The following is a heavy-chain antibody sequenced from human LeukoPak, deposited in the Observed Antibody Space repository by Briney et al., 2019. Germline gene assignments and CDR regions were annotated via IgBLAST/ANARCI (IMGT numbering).Heavy chain of an antibody. D-gene: IGHD3-22*01. CDR3: AREMDYYDSGGYYLQWFDP. CDR2: IYYSGST. V-gene: IGHV4-31*03. J-gene: IGHJ5*02. Sequence: SQTLSLTCTVSGGSISSGGYYWSWIRQHPGKGLEWIGYIYYSGSTSYNPSLKSRVSISFDTSKNQFFLKLSSVTAADTAVYYCAREMDYYDSGGYYLQWFDPWGQGTLVTVSS. CDR1: GGSISSGGYY.